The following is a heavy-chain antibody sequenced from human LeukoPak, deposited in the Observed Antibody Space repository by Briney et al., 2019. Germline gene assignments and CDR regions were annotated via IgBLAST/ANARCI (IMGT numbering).Heavy chain of an antibody. Sequence: GRSLRLSCAASGFTFSSYAMHWVRQAPGKGLEWVAIISYDGSNKYQADSVKGRFTISRDNSKNTLYLQMDSLRGEDTAVYYCARDPWTYASGSYYPDYWGQGTLVTVSS. D-gene: IGHD3-10*01. CDR2: ISYDGSNK. J-gene: IGHJ4*02. V-gene: IGHV3-30*04. CDR3: ARDPWTYASGSYYPDY. CDR1: GFTFSSYA.